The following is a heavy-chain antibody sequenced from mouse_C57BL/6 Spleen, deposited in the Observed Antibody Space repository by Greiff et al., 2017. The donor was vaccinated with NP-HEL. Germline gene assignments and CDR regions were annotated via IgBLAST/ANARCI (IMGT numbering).Heavy chain of an antibody. CDR3: ARDEYAHCDC. V-gene: IGHV1-82*01. CDR2: IYPGDGDT. CDR1: GYAFSSSW. D-gene: IGHD5-1*01. J-gene: IGHJ2*01. Sequence: QVQLQQSGPELVKPGASVKISCKASGYAFSSSWMNWVKQRPGKGLEWIGRIYPGDGDTNYNGKFKGKATLTADKSSSTAYMQLCSLASEDTAVYFSARDEYAHCDCWGQGTTLTVSS.